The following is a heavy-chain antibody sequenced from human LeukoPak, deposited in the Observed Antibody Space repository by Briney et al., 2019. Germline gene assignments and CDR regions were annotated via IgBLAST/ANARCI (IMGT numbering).Heavy chain of an antibody. CDR2: IRYDGSNK. Sequence: GGSLRLSCAASGFTFSSYGMHWVRQAPGKGLEWVAFIRYDGSNKYYADSVKGRFTISRDNSKNTLYLQMNSLRAEDTAVYYCAKDTTYYYGSGYMDVWGKGTTVTISS. J-gene: IGHJ6*03. V-gene: IGHV3-30*02. CDR3: AKDTTYYYGSGYMDV. D-gene: IGHD3-10*01. CDR1: GFTFSSYG.